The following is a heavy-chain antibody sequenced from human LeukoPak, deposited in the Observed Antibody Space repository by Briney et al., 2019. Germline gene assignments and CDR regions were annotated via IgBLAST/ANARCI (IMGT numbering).Heavy chain of an antibody. D-gene: IGHD3-10*01. CDR3: ASGVLLWFGAFDY. J-gene: IGHJ4*02. CDR2: IYSGGST. Sequence: PGGSLRLSCAASGFTFSSYWMHWVRQAPGKGLEWVSVIYSGGSTYYADSVKGRFTISRDNSKNTLYLQMNSLRAEDTAVYYCASGVLLWFGAFDYWGQGTLVTVSS. V-gene: IGHV3-53*01. CDR1: GFTFSSYW.